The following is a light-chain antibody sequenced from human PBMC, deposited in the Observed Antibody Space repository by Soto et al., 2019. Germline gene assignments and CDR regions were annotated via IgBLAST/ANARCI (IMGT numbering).Light chain of an antibody. J-gene: IGKJ2*01. CDR1: QSVSSSY. V-gene: IGKV3-20*01. Sequence: EIVLTQSPGTLSLSPGERATLSCRASQSVSSSYLAWYQQKPGQAPRLLIYGASSRATGIPDRFSGSGSGTDFPLTISRLEPEDFATFYCQPYDRFPYTFGQGTKLEIK. CDR2: GAS. CDR3: QPYDRFPYT.